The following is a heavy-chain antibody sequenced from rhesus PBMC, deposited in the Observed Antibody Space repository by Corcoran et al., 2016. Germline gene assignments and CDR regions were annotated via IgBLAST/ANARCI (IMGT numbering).Heavy chain of an antibody. J-gene: IGHJ1*01. CDR1: GYSISSGYD. Sequence: QVQLQESGPGVVKPSETLSLTCAVSGYSISSGYDWSWIRQPPGKGLEWIGYIYGSSGSTNSNPSLTNRVTISKDTSKNQFSLKLSSVTAADTAVYYCAREAGVFEFWGQGALVTVSS. D-gene: IGHD3-34*01. CDR3: AREAGVFEF. V-gene: IGHV4-127*01. CDR2: IYGSSGST.